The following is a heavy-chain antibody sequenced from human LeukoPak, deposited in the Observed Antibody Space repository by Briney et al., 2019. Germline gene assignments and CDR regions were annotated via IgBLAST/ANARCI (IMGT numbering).Heavy chain of an antibody. D-gene: IGHD3-9*01. Sequence: ASVNVSCKASGGTFSNYANSWVRQAPAQGLEWMGGIIPIFGTANYAQKFQGRVTITADKSTSTAYMELSSLRSEDTAVYYCARGEQLRYFDSSLDYYYYYGMDVWGKGTTVTVSS. CDR3: ARGEQLRYFDSSLDYYYYYGMDV. CDR2: IIPIFGTA. V-gene: IGHV1-69*06. CDR1: GGTFSNYA. J-gene: IGHJ6*04.